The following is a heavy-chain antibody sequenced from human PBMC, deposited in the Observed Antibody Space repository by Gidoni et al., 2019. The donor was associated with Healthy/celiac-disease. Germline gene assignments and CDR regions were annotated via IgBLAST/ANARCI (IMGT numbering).Heavy chain of an antibody. CDR2: ISWNSGSI. J-gene: IGHJ6*02. D-gene: IGHD6-13*01. CDR3: AKDGGAAAGTKYYYYYGMDV. Sequence: EVQLVESGGGLVQPGRSLRLSCAASGFTFDDYAMHWVRQAPGKGLEWVSGISWNSGSIGYADSVKGRFTISRDNAKNSLYLQMNSLRAEDTALYYCAKDGGAAAGTKYYYYYGMDVWGQGTTVTVSS. CDR1: GFTFDDYA. V-gene: IGHV3-9*01.